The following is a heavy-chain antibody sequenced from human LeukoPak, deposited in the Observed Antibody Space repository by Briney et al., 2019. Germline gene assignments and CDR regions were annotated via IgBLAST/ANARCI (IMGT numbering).Heavy chain of an antibody. D-gene: IGHD7-27*01. Sequence: SQTLSLTCAISGDSFSSNSAAWNWLRQSPSRGLEWLGRTYYRSKWYNDYAVSVKSRITINPDTSKNQFSLQLNSVTPEDTAVYYCARGDLSWGLSWYFDLWGRGTLVTVSS. CDR1: GDSFSSNSAA. CDR2: TYYRSKWYN. J-gene: IGHJ2*01. V-gene: IGHV6-1*01. CDR3: ARGDLSWGLSWYFDL.